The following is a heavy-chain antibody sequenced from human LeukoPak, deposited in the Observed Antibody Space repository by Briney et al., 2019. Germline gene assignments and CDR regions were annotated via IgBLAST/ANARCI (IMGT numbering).Heavy chain of an antibody. CDR2: INPNSDGT. CDR1: GYTFTGYY. D-gene: IGHD3-22*01. J-gene: IGHJ3*02. CDR3: ARGTEDYYDSSGYFGAFDI. V-gene: IGHV1-2*02. Sequence: ASVKVSCKASGYTFTGYYMHWVRQAPGQGLEWMGWINPNSDGTNYAQKFQGRVTMTRDTSISTAYMELSRLRSDDTAVYYCARGTEDYYDSSGYFGAFDIWGQGTMVTVSS.